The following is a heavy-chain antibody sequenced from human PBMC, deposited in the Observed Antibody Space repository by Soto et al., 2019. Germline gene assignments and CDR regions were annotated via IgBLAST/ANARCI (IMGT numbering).Heavy chain of an antibody. CDR3: TNWNYPQSD. D-gene: IGHD1-7*01. CDR2: ISKDGDIK. V-gene: IGHV3-30*18. J-gene: IGHJ4*02. Sequence: ESGGGVVQPRESLRLSCAASGFTFNTYGMHWVRQAPGKGLEWVAVISKDGDIKFYADSMKGRFTISRDNSKNTLYLQVNSLRPEDTAVYYCTNWNYPQSDWGQGTRVTVSS. CDR1: GFTFNTYG.